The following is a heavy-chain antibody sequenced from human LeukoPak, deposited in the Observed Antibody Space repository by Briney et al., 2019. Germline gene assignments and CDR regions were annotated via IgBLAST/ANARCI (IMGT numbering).Heavy chain of an antibody. J-gene: IGHJ5*02. CDR1: GFTFSSYA. Sequence: GGSLRLSCAASGFTFSSYAMHWVRQAPGKGLEWVAVISYDGSNKYYADSVKGRFTISRDNSKNTLYLQMNRLRAEDTAVYYCARKGYYDILTGYSVNWFDPWGQGTLVTVSS. D-gene: IGHD3-9*01. CDR2: ISYDGSNK. CDR3: ARKGYYDILTGYSVNWFDP. V-gene: IGHV3-30-3*01.